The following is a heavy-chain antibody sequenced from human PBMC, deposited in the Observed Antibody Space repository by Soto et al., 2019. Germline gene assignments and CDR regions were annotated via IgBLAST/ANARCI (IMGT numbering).Heavy chain of an antibody. CDR3: AIRPVTIFGVVKVWDAFDI. CDR1: GFTFSSYA. J-gene: IGHJ3*02. Sequence: ESGGGLVQPGGSLRLSCAASGFTFSSYAMSWVRQAPGKGLEWVSAISGSGGSTYYADSVKGRFTISRDNSKNTLYLQMNSLRAEDTAVYYCAIRPVTIFGVVKVWDAFDIWGQGTMVTVSS. CDR2: ISGSGGST. D-gene: IGHD3-3*01. V-gene: IGHV3-23*01.